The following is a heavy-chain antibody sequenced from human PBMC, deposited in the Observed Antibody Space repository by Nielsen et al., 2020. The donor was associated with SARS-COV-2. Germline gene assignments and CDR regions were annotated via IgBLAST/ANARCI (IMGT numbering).Heavy chain of an antibody. CDR1: GFTFSSYA. D-gene: IGHD6-19*01. V-gene: IGHV3-23*01. Sequence: GGSLRLSCAASGFTFSSYAMSWVRQAPGKELEWVSAISGSGGSTYYADSVKGRFTISRDNSKNTLYLQMNSLRAEDTAVYYCASSSGWGLDYWGQGTLVTVSS. J-gene: IGHJ4*02. CDR3: ASSSGWGLDY. CDR2: ISGSGGST.